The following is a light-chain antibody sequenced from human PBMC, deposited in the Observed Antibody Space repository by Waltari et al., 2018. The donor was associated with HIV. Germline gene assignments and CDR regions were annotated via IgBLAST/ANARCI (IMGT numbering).Light chain of an antibody. J-gene: IGKJ2*01. V-gene: IGKV2D-29*01. Sequence: DIVMTQTPLSLSVTPGQPASISCKSNQSLQHSNGKTYFYWYLQKSGQPPQLLIYEVSNRFSGVPYRFSGSGSGTDFTLKISRVEAEDVGVYYCMQALQSIYTFGQGTKLEIK. CDR3: MQALQSIYT. CDR1: QSLQHSNGKTY. CDR2: EVS.